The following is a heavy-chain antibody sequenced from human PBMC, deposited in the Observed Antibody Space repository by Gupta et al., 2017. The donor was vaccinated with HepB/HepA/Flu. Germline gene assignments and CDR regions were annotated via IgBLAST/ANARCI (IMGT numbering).Heavy chain of an antibody. CDR1: GFTFSAYD. V-gene: IGHV3-69-1*01. CDR2: ISTTSYL. Sequence: VKPGESQRLSCVASGFTFSAYDMNWVRQAPGKGLEWVSSISTTSYLYYADSVKGRFTISRDNAKNSLYLQMRSLRIEDTAVYYCARITSQDAFDLWGQGTVVTVSS. J-gene: IGHJ3*01. CDR3: ARITSQDAFDL. D-gene: IGHD2-2*01.